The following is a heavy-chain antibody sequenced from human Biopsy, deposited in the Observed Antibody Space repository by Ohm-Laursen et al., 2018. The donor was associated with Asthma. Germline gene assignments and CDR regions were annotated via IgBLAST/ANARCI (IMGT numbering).Heavy chain of an antibody. D-gene: IGHD3-3*02. J-gene: IGHJ6*02. CDR3: ARPSPNRDILYYYYHMDV. V-gene: IGHV1-69*01. Sequence: VSSVKVSCKASGGTFSRYAISWVRQAPGQGLEWMGGIIPIFGTSNYAQKFQGRVTFTADESTSSAYMELSSLRSDDTAIYYCARPSPNRDILYYYYHMDVWGQGTTVIVS. CDR1: GGTFSRYA. CDR2: IIPIFGTS.